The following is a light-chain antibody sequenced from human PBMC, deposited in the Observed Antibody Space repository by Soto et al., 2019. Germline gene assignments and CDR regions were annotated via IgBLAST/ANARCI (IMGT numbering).Light chain of an antibody. V-gene: IGLV1-47*02. CDR1: ASNIGSNY. J-gene: IGLJ1*01. Sequence: QAVVTQPPSTSGTPGQRVTISCSGGASNIGSNYVYWYQQLSGAAPKLLIYSDDQRPSGVPDRFSGSKSGTSGSLAISGLRSDDEADYYCAAWDDSLTGFVFGSGTKLTVL. CDR3: AAWDDSLTGFV. CDR2: SDD.